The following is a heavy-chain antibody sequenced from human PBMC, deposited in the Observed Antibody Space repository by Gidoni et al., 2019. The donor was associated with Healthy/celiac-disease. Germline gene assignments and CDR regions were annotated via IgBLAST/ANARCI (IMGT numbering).Heavy chain of an antibody. CDR2: ISWNSGSI. J-gene: IGHJ5*02. D-gene: IGHD4-17*01. CDR3: AKGYDYGGNAGRFDP. CDR1: GFPFDDYA. V-gene: IGHV3-9*01. Sequence: EVQLVASGGVLVQPGRSLRLSCAAPGFPFDDYAMHWVRQAPGKGLEWVSGISWNSGSIGYADSVKGRFTISRDNAKNSLYLQMNSLRAEDTALYYCAKGYDYGGNAGRFDPWGQGTLVTVSS.